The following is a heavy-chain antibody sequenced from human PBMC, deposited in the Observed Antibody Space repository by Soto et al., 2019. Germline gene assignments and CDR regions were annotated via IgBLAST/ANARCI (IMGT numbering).Heavy chain of an antibody. CDR2: ISSTTNYI. CDR3: ARESEDLTSNFDY. CDR1: GFTFTRYS. V-gene: IGHV3-21*06. Sequence: EVQLVESGGGLVKPGGSLRLSCAASGFTFTRYSMNWVRQAPGKGLEWLSSISSTTNYIYYGDSMKGRFTISRDNAKNSLYLEMNILRAADTAVYYCARESEDLTSNFDYWGQGTLVTVSS. J-gene: IGHJ4*02.